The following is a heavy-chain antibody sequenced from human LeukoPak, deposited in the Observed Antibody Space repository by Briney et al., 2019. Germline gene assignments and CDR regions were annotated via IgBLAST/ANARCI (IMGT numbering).Heavy chain of an antibody. J-gene: IGHJ4*02. CDR3: ARAYYYDGSVGY. CDR1: GYTFTGYY. CDR2: INPNSGGT. D-gene: IGHD3-22*01. V-gene: IGHV1-2*02. Sequence: RASVKVSCKASGYTFTGYYIHWVRQAPGQGLEWMGWINPNSGGTNYAQKFQGRVTMTRDTSISTAYMELSRLRSDDTAMYYCARAYYYDGSVGYWGQGNLVTVSS.